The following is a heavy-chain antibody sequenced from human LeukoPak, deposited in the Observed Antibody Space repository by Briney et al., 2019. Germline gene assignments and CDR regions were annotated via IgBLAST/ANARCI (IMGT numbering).Heavy chain of an antibody. CDR3: ARGRVPAANPGENYYYGMDV. Sequence: GASVKVSCKASGYTFTSYDINWVRQATGQGLEWMGWMNPNSGNTGYAQKFQGRVTMTRNTSISTAYMELSSLRSEDTAVYYCARGRVPAANPGENYYYGMDVWGQGTTVTVSS. CDR1: GYTFTSYD. V-gene: IGHV1-8*01. D-gene: IGHD2-2*01. J-gene: IGHJ6*02. CDR2: MNPNSGNT.